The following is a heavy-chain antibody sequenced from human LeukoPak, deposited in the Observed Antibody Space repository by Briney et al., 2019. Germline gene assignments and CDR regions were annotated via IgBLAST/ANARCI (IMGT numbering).Heavy chain of an antibody. CDR1: GYTFTSYG. Sequence: ASVKVSCKASGYTFTSYGISWVRQAPGQGLEWMGWISAYNGNTNYAQKLQGRVTMTTDTSTSTAYMELRRLRSDDTAVYYCARDRYGDYIPLSGYWGQGTLVTVSS. J-gene: IGHJ4*02. V-gene: IGHV1-18*01. CDR2: ISAYNGNT. CDR3: ARDRYGDYIPLSGY. D-gene: IGHD4-17*01.